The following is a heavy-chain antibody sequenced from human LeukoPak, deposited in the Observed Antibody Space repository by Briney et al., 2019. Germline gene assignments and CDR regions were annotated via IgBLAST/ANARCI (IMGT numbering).Heavy chain of an antibody. J-gene: IGHJ5*02. CDR1: GGSISSSNW. CDR2: IYHSGST. CDR3: ARGGIQLWFSSSRGNWFDP. D-gene: IGHD5-18*01. V-gene: IGHV4-4*02. Sequence: SGTLSLTCAVSGGSISSSNWWSWVRQPPGKGLEWIGEIYHSGSTNYNPSLKSRVTMPVDTSKNQFSLKLSSVTAADTAVYYCARGGIQLWFSSSRGNWFDPWGQGTLVTVSS.